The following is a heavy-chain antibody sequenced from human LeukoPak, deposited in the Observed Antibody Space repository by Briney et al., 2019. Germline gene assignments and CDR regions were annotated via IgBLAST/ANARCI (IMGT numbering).Heavy chain of an antibody. CDR3: ARGAGITVVPYFDY. J-gene: IGHJ4*02. Sequence: TLSLTCTVSGGSISSGGYFWSWIRQHPGKGLEWIGYIYYSGSTYCNPSLKSRVTISVDTSKNQFSLKLSSVTAADTAVYYCARGAGITVVPYFDYWGQGTLVTVSS. CDR1: GGSISSGGYF. CDR2: IYYSGST. D-gene: IGHD4-23*01. V-gene: IGHV4-31*03.